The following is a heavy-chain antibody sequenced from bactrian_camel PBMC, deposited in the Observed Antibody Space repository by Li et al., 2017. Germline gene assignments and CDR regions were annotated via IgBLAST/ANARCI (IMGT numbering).Heavy chain of an antibody. D-gene: IGHD3*01. Sequence: HVQLVESGGGSVQAGESLRLSCASSGSEWYRYWLAWFRQSPQKEREGVAATDRRDVRKVYADSEKGRVTVSQDNGRNTLYLQMDNLKPEDTAMYYCAAGAPLNGVCADFSADRYTSWGQGTQVTVS. V-gene: IGHV3S26*01. CDR3: AAGAPLNGVCADFSADRYTS. CDR2: TDRRDVRK. CDR1: GSEWYRYW. J-gene: IGHJ6*01.